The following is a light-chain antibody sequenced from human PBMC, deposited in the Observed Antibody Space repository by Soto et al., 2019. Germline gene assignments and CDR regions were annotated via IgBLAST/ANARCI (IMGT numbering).Light chain of an antibody. J-gene: IGKJ1*01. CDR3: QQYGSSGT. V-gene: IGKV3-15*01. Sequence: DIVMTQSPATLSVSPGETATLSCRASQSVGRNVAWYQQKPGQAPRLLIYGASTRATGIPARFSGSGSGTEFTLTISSLQSEDFAVYYCQQYGSSGTFGQGTKVDI. CDR1: QSVGRN. CDR2: GAS.